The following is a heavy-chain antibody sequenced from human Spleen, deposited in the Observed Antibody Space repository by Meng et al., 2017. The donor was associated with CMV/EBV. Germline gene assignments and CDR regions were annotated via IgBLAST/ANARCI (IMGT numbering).Heavy chain of an antibody. Sequence: LRRSCAASRFTLSNAWVSWVRQAPGKGVGWVGRIKSKTDGGTTDYAAPVKGRFTISRDDSKNTLYLQMNSLKTEDTGVYYCTIGHDYWGQGTLVTVSS. V-gene: IGHV3-15*01. CDR1: RFTLSNAW. CDR2: IKSKTDGGTT. J-gene: IGHJ4*02. CDR3: TIGHDY.